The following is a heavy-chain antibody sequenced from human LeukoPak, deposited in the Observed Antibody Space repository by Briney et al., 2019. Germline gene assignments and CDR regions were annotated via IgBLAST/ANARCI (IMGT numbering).Heavy chain of an antibody. CDR2: ISYDGSNK. J-gene: IGHJ3*02. V-gene: IGHV3-30*04. CDR1: GFIFSSYA. CDR3: ARGRTGAYDAFDM. D-gene: IGHD7-27*01. Sequence: PAGSLRLSCAASGFIFSSYAMHWVRQAPGKGLEWVAVISYDGSNKYYADSVKGRFTISRDDSKNTLYLQMNSLRAEDTAVYYCARGRTGAYDAFDMWGQGTMVTVSS.